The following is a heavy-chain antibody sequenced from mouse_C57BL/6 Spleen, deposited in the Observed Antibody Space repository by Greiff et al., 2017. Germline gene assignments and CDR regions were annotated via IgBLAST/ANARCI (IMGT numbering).Heavy chain of an antibody. Sequence: VQRVESGAELVKPGASVKISCKASGYAFSSYWMNWVKQRPGKGLEWIGQIYPGDGDTNYNGKFKGKATLTADKSSSTAYMQLISLTSEDSAVYFCARVPYFDVWGTGTTVTVSS. V-gene: IGHV1-80*01. CDR2: IYPGDGDT. CDR3: ARVPYFDV. J-gene: IGHJ1*03. CDR1: GYAFSSYW.